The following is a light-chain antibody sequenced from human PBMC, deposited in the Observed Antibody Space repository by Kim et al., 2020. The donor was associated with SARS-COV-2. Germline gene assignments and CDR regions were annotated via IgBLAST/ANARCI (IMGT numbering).Light chain of an antibody. V-gene: IGKV1-5*01. CDR1: QSVSWW. CDR3: QHRQT. CDR2: AGS. J-gene: IGKJ1*01. Sequence: DIQMTQSPSSLSASVGDRVTLTCRASQSVSWWLTWYQQKPGKAPKLLIYAGSNLQSGVPSRFSGSGSGTEFTLTISSLQPDDFAIYYCQHRQTFGQGTKVDIK.